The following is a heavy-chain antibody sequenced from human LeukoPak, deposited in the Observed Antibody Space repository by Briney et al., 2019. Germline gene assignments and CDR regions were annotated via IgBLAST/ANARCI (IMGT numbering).Heavy chain of an antibody. Sequence: ASVKVSCKASGYTFTGYYMHWVRQAPGQGLEWMGWINPNSGGTNYAQKFQGRVTMTRDTFISTAYMELSRLRSDDTAVYYCARFGVGATHYFDYWGQGTLVTVSS. CDR3: ARFGVGATHYFDY. D-gene: IGHD1-26*01. V-gene: IGHV1-2*02. CDR1: GYTFTGYY. J-gene: IGHJ4*02. CDR2: INPNSGGT.